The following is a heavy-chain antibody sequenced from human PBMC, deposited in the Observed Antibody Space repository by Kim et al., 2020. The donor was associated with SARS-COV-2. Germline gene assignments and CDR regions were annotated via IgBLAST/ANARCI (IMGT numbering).Heavy chain of an antibody. Sequence: GGSLRLSCVASGFTFSSYAMSWVRQAPGKGLEWVSTISGSRDNTYYGDSVKGRFTISRDNSRNTVFLQMNSLRAEDTAVYFCAKDTDNSGWDLNYYYFGMDVWGQGTTVNVS. CDR2: ISGSRDNT. CDR3: AKDTDNSGWDLNYYYFGMDV. V-gene: IGHV3-23*01. J-gene: IGHJ6*02. D-gene: IGHD6-19*01. CDR1: GFTFSSYA.